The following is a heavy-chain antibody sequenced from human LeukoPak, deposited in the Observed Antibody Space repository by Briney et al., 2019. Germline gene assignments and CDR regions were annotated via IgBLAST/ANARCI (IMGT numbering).Heavy chain of an antibody. J-gene: IGHJ4*02. CDR2: IYSGGST. CDR3: ASLSLGHY. CDR1: GLTFSDFY. V-gene: IGHV3-53*01. Sequence: PGGSLRLSCAASGLTFSDFYMSWVRQAPGKGLEWVSVIYSGGSTYYADSVKGRFTISRDTSKNTLSLQMNSLRAEDTAVYYCASLSLGHYWGQGTLVTVSS. D-gene: IGHD6-6*01.